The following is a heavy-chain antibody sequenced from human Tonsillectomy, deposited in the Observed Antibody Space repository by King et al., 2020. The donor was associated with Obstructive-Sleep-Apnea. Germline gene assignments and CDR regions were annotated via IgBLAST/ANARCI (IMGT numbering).Heavy chain of an antibody. CDR1: GGSITSGDYY. CDR3: AIDLSDISSVNTATVSTPLVAFTI. D-gene: IGHD2-15*01. V-gene: IGHV4-30-4*01. J-gene: IGHJ3*02. Sequence: VQLQESGPGLVQPSQTLSLTCTVSGGSITSGDYYWTWLRQPPGKGLEWIGYIYYSGNTYYNPSLKSRVTISVDTSKNQFSLNLTSVTAADTAVFYCAIDLSDISSVNTATVSTPLVAFTIWGQGTVVTVSS. CDR2: IYYSGNT.